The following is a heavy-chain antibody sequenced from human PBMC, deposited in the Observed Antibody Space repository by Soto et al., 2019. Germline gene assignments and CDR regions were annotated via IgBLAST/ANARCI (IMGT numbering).Heavy chain of an antibody. J-gene: IGHJ2*01. V-gene: IGHV1-18*01. CDR2: VSGAKGDT. CDR1: GYSFTTYG. CDR3: ARCYCSVGSFCSWWHFDI. D-gene: IGHD2-15*01. Sequence: QDQLVQSGAEVKKPGASVTVSCKASGYSFTTYGMSWVRQAPGLGLEWMGRVSGAKGDTHHAQNCQDRGTMPPDTLTKTAYMEWRSLRSDDTAVYDCARCYCSVGSFCSWWHFDIWGRGSLVTVSS.